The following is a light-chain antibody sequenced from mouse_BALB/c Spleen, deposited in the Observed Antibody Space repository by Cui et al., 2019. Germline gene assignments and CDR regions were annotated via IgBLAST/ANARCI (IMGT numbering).Light chain of an antibody. V-gene: IGKV4-80*01. J-gene: IGKJ4*01. CDR2: STS. CDR1: SSVSY. Sequence: QIVLTQSPAIMYASLGEEITLTCSASSSVSYMHWYQQKSGTSPKLLIYSTSNLASGVPSRFSGSGSGTFYSLTISSVEAEDAADYYCHQWSSYPFGSGTKLEIK. CDR3: HQWSSYP.